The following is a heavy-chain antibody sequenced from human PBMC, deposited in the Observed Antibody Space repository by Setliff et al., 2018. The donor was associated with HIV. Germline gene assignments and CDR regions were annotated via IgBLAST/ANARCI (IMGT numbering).Heavy chain of an antibody. Sequence: KISCKSSGYVFTNCWIGWVRQMPGKGLERMGIISPDDSDTRYSPSFQGQVTISVDKSTSTAYLQWSSLKASDSAIYYCARHFGISYRSPFDPWGQGTLVTVSS. CDR2: ISPDDSDT. J-gene: IGHJ5*02. D-gene: IGHD3-3*01. CDR1: GYVFTNCW. CDR3: ARHFGISYRSPFDP. V-gene: IGHV5-51*01.